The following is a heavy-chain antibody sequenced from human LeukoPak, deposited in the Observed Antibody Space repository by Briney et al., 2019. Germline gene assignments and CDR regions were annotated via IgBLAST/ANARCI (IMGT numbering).Heavy chain of an antibody. V-gene: IGHV4-34*01. D-gene: IGHD3-22*01. J-gene: IGHJ3*02. CDR3: ARGIRRITMIVVAHWRVFDI. CDR1: GGSFSGYY. Sequence: SETLSLTCAVYGGSFSGYYWSWIRQPPGKGLEWIGEINHSGSTNYNPSLKSRVTISVDTSKNQFSLKLSSVTAADTAVYYCARGIRRITMIVVAHWRVFDIWGQGTMVTVSS. CDR2: INHSGST.